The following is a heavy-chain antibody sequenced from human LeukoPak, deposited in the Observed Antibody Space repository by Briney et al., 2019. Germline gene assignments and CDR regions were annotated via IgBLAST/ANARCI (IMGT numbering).Heavy chain of an antibody. CDR2: ISGSGGST. V-gene: IGHV3-23*01. D-gene: IGHD2-2*02. Sequence: GGSLRLYCAASGFTFSSYAMSWVRQAPGKGLEWVSAISGSGGSTYYADSVKGRFTISRDNSKNTLYLQMNSLRAGDTAVYYCAKARGICSSTSCYKGVFDYWGQGTLVTVSS. J-gene: IGHJ4*02. CDR3: AKARGICSSTSCYKGVFDY. CDR1: GFTFSSYA.